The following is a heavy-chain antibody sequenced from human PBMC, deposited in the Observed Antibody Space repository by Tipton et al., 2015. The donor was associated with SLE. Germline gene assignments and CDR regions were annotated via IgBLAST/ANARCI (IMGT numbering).Heavy chain of an antibody. V-gene: IGHV1-18*01. CDR2: ISGHNGDR. Sequence: QSGPEVKKPGSSVKVSCKASGYTFTSYGIAWVRQAPGQGPEWMGWISGHNGDRNYAQKLQDRVTMTTDTSTSTAYMELRSLRYDDTAVYYCARVAWTTVTTDEAFDIWGQGTMVTVSS. J-gene: IGHJ3*02. D-gene: IGHD4-17*01. CDR3: ARVAWTTVTTDEAFDI. CDR1: GYTFTSYG.